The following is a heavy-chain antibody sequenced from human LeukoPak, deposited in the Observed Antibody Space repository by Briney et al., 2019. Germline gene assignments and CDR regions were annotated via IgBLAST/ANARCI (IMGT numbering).Heavy chain of an antibody. J-gene: IGHJ4*02. D-gene: IGHD4-23*01. CDR2: IYSGGST. V-gene: IGHV3-66*02. CDR3: ARDRNRGDYGGTFDY. CDR1: GFTVSSNY. Sequence: PGGSLRLSCAASGFTVSSNYMSWVRQAPGKGLEWVSVIYSGGSTYYADSVKGRLTISRDNSKNTLYLQMNSLRAEDTAVYYCARDRNRGDYGGTFDYWGQGTLVTVSS.